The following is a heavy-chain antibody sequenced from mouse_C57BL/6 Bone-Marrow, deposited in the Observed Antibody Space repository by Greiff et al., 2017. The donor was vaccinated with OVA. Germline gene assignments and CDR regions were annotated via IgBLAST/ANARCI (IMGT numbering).Heavy chain of an antibody. CDR2: ISGGGGNT. J-gene: IGHJ4*01. D-gene: IGHD2-5*01. Sequence: EVKVEESGGGLVKPGGSLKLSCAASGFTFSSYTMSWVRQTPEKRLEWVATISGGGGNTYYPDSVKGRFTISRDNAKNTLYLQMSSLRSEDTALYYCARPNSNYGAMDYWGQGTSVTVSS. V-gene: IGHV5-9*01. CDR3: ARPNSNYGAMDY. CDR1: GFTFSSYT.